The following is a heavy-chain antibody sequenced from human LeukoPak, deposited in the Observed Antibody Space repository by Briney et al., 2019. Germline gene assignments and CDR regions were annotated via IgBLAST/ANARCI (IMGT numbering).Heavy chain of an antibody. CDR2: ISAYNGNT. CDR1: GYTFTNYG. Sequence: ASVKVSCKASGYTFTNYGVNWVRQAPGQGLEWMGWISAYNGNTHYAQKLQGRVTMTTDTSTSTACMELRSLRSDDTAVYYCAREGSSSSGTFDYWGQGTLVTVSS. V-gene: IGHV1-18*01. J-gene: IGHJ4*02. CDR3: AREGSSSSGTFDY. D-gene: IGHD6-6*01.